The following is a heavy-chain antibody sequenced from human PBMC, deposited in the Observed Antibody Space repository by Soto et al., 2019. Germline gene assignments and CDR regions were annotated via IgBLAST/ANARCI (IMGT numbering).Heavy chain of an antibody. CDR2: IYYSGST. CDR1: GGSISSYY. Sequence: PSETLSLTCTVSGGSISSYYWSWIRQPPGKGLEWIGYIYYSGSTNYNPSLKSRVTISVDTSKNQFSLKLSSVTAADTAVYYCARLLWFGELIDPWGQGTLVTVSS. D-gene: IGHD3-10*01. CDR3: ARLLWFGELIDP. J-gene: IGHJ5*02. V-gene: IGHV4-59*08.